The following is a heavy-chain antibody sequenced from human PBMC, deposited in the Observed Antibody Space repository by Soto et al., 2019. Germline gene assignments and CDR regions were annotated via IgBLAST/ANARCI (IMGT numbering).Heavy chain of an antibody. J-gene: IGHJ4*02. Sequence: QVQLVQSGAEVKKPGASVKVSCKASGYTFTNYYMPWVRQAPGQGLEWMGIINSSGGSTRYAQKFQGRVTMTRDTSTSTVYLERSSLRSEDTAVYYCARGSVTCGDYWVFWGQGTLVTVSS. D-gene: IGHD3-3*01. V-gene: IGHV1-46*03. CDR2: INSSGGST. CDR1: GYTFTNYY. CDR3: ARGSVTCGDYWVF.